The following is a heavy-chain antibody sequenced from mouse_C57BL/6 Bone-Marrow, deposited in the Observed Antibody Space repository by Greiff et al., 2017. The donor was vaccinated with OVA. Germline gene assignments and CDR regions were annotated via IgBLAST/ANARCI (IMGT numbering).Heavy chain of an antibody. CDR3: AKYYYYGSSNFCYAMDY. CDR2: INPYNGGT. D-gene: IGHD1-1*01. CDR1: GYTFTDYY. Sequence: EVQLQQSGPVLVKPGASVKMSCKASGYTFTDYYMNWVKQSPGKSLEWIGVINPYNGGTSYNQKFKGKATLTVDKSSSTAYMQLNSLTSEDSAVYYCAKYYYYGSSNFCYAMDYWGQGTSVTVSS. J-gene: IGHJ4*01. V-gene: IGHV1-19*01.